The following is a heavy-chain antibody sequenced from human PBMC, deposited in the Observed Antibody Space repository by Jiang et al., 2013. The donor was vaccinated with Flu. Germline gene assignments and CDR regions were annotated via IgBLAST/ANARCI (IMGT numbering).Heavy chain of an antibody. CDR2: IYYSGST. CDR1: GGSISSYY. V-gene: IGHV4-59*08. J-gene: IGHJ3*02. Sequence: GPGLVKPSETLPLTCTVSGGSISSYYWSWIRQPPGKGLEWIGYIYYSGSTNYNPSLKSRVTISVDTSKNQFSLKLSSVTAADTAVYYCARHAFPDSNWVDYAFDIWGQGTMVTVSS. D-gene: IGHD6-13*01. CDR3: ARHAFPDSNWVDYAFDI.